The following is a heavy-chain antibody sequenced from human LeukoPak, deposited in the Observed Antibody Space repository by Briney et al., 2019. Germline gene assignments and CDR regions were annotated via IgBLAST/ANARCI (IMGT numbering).Heavy chain of an antibody. V-gene: IGHV3-33*01. D-gene: IGHD1-26*01. CDR3: ARDRVGAKAFDY. Sequence: GGSLRLSCAASGFTFSSYGMHWVRQAPGKGLEWVAVIWYVESNKYYADSVKGRFTISRDNSKNTLYLQMNSLRAEDTAVYYCARDRVGAKAFDYWGQGTLVTVSS. J-gene: IGHJ4*02. CDR1: GFTFSSYG. CDR2: IWYVESNK.